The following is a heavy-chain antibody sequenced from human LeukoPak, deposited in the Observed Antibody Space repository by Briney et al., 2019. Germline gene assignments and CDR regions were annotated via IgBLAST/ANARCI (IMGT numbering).Heavy chain of an antibody. V-gene: IGHV4-31*03. CDR2: IYYSGST. CDR1: GGSISSGGYY. J-gene: IGHJ4*02. D-gene: IGHD5-24*01. Sequence: PSQTLSLTCTVSGGSISSGGYYWSWIRQHPGKGLEWIGYIYYSGSTYYNPSLKSRVTISVDTSKNQFSLKLSSVTAADTAVYYCARNPRNGHTFDYWGQGTLVTVSS. CDR3: ARNPRNGHTFDY.